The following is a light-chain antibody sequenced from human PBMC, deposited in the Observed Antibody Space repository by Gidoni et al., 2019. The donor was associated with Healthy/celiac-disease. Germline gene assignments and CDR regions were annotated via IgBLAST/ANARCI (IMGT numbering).Light chain of an antibody. J-gene: IGKJ4*01. CDR3: QPYDNLPLT. CDR1: QDISNY. Sequence: DIQMTQPPSSLSASVGDRVTITCQASQDISNYLNWYQQKPGKAPKLLIYDASNLETGVPSRFSGSGSGTDFSFPISRLLPEDIATYYCQPYDNLPLTFGGGTKVEIK. V-gene: IGKV1-33*01. CDR2: DAS.